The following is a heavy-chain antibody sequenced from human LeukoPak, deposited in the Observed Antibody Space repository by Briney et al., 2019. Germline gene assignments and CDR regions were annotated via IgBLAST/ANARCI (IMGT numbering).Heavy chain of an antibody. CDR1: GYTFTSYY. J-gene: IGHJ4*02. Sequence: ASVKVSCKASGYTFTSYYMHWVRQAPGQGLEWMGIINPSGGSTSYAQKFQGRVTMTRDTSTSTVYMELSSLRSEDTAVYYCARPQGRRYSYDYFDYWGQGTLVTVSS. D-gene: IGHD5-18*01. CDR3: ARPQGRRYSYDYFDY. V-gene: IGHV1-46*01. CDR2: INPSGGST.